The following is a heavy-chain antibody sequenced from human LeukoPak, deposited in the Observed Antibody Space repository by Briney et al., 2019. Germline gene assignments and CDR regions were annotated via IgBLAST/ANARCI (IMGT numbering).Heavy chain of an antibody. CDR2: IKEDGSET. Sequence: PGGSLRLSCAASGFTFGNYWMTWVRQAPGKGLEWLAHIKEDGSETAYVDSVRGRFTISRDNAKNSLYLQMSSLRDEDTAVYYCARVGGFFLFEYWGQGTLVSVSS. V-gene: IGHV3-7*01. J-gene: IGHJ4*02. CDR3: ARVGGFFLFEY. CDR1: GFTFGNYW. D-gene: IGHD3-16*01.